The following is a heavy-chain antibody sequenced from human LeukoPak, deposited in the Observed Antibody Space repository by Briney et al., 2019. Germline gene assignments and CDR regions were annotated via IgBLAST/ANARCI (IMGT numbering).Heavy chain of an antibody. Sequence: SETLSLTCAVSGYSISSGYYWGWIRQPPGKGLEWIGSIYHSGSTYYNPSLKSRVTISVDTSKNLFSLKLSSVTAADTAVYYCARVEGYYDYVWGSYRPTNTFDYWGQGTLVTVSS. CDR3: ARVEGYYDYVWGSYRPTNTFDY. J-gene: IGHJ4*02. CDR1: GYSISSGYY. CDR2: IYHSGST. V-gene: IGHV4-38-2*01. D-gene: IGHD3-16*02.